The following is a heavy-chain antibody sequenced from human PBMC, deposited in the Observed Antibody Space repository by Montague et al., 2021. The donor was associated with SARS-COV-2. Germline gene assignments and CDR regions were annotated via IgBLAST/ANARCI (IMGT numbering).Heavy chain of an antibody. D-gene: IGHD3-10*01. V-gene: IGHV2-70*11. CDR2: IDWDDDK. CDR1: GFSLTTDGTC. Sequence: PALVKPTQTLTLTCTFSGFSLTTDGTCVSWVRQPPGKALEWLARIDWDDDKYYSTSLKTRLTISKDTSNNQVVLRMTNMDPADTATYYCARNGVEPRGSGRYYSGNWLDPWGQGTLVTVSS. CDR3: ARNGVEPRGSGRYYSGNWLDP. J-gene: IGHJ5*02.